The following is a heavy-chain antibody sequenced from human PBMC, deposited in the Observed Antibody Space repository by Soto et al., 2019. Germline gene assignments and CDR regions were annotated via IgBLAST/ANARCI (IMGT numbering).Heavy chain of an antibody. V-gene: IGHV3-48*03. CDR3: AREARRQYSSPRLTYGMDV. D-gene: IGHD6-6*01. CDR2: ISSSGSTI. CDR1: GFTFSSYE. Sequence: PGGSLRLSCAASGFTFSSYEMNWVRQAPGKGLEWVSYISSSGSTIYYADSVKGRFTISRDNAKNSLYLQMNSLRAEDTAVYYCAREARRQYSSPRLTYGMDVWGQGTTVTVSS. J-gene: IGHJ6*02.